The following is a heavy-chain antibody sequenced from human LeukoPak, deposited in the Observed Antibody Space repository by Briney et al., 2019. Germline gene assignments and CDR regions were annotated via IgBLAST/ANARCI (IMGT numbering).Heavy chain of an antibody. Sequence: PGGSLRLSCAASGFTFSSYAMSWVRQAPGKGLEWVSAISGSGGSTYYADSVKGRFTISRDNSKNTLYLQMNSLRAEDTAVYYCAKSLDIVAVPAAVLFDYWGQGTLATVSS. V-gene: IGHV3-23*01. D-gene: IGHD2-2*03. J-gene: IGHJ4*02. CDR2: ISGSGGST. CDR1: GFTFSSYA. CDR3: AKSLDIVAVPAAVLFDY.